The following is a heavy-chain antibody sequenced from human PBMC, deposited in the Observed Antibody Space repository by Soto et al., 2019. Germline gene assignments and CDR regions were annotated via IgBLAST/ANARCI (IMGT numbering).Heavy chain of an antibody. V-gene: IGHV3-23*01. CDR3: SKDRVGLRWAAPFDS. CDR1: GFTFSSYA. Sequence: EVQLLESGGGLVQPGVSLRLSCAASGFTFSSYAMSWVRQAPGKGLEWVSAISGSGGSTYYADSVKGRFTISRDNSRNQLYLQMTGRRAGDTAVYYCSKDRVGLRWAAPFDSRGQGTLVTVSS. D-gene: IGHD4-17*01. CDR2: ISGSGGST. J-gene: IGHJ4*02.